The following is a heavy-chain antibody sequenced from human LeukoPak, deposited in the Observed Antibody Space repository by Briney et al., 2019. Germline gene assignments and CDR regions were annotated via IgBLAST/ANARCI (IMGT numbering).Heavy chain of an antibody. J-gene: IGHJ4*02. D-gene: IGHD3-16*02. CDR3: ARGSYRPTPDY. CDR1: GFTVSSNY. CDR2: INSGGST. Sequence: GGSLRLSCAASGFTVSSNYMSWVRQAPGKGLEWVSVINSGGSTYYADSVKGRFTISRDNSKNTLYLQMNSLRAEDTAVYYCARGSYRPTPDYWGQGTLVTVSS. V-gene: IGHV3-53*01.